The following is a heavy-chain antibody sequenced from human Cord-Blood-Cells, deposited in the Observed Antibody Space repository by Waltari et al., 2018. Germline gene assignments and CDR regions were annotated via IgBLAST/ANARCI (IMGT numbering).Heavy chain of an antibody. CDR2: IIPIFGTA. J-gene: IGHJ3*02. D-gene: IGHD3-3*01. CDR1: GGTFSSYA. V-gene: IGHV1-69*01. CDR3: ARVADGAHYDFWSGAFDI. Sequence: QVQLVQSGAEVKKPGSSVKVSCKASGGTFSSYAISWVRQAAGQGLEWMGGIIPIFGTANYAQKFQGRVTITADESTSTAYIELSSLRSEDTAVYYCARVADGAHYDFWSGAFDIWGQGTMVTVSS.